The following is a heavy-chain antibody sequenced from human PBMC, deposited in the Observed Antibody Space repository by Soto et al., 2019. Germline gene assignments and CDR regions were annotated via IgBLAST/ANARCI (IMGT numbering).Heavy chain of an antibody. J-gene: IGHJ4*02. CDR1: GFTFSSYA. Sequence: EVQLLESGGGLVQPGGSLRLSCAASGFTFSSYAMSWVRQAPGKGLEWVSAISGSGGSTYYADSAKGRFTISRDKSKNTLYRHMNSLRAEDTAVYYCAKDLVMYDSSGYYYSVSAYWGQGTLVTVSS. CDR3: AKDLVMYDSSGYYYSVSAY. V-gene: IGHV3-23*01. CDR2: ISGSGGST. D-gene: IGHD3-22*01.